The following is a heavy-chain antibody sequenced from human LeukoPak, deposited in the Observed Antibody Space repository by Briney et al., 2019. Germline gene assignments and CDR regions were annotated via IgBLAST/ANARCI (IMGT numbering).Heavy chain of an antibody. V-gene: IGHV1-2*02. CDR2: ITPNSGGT. J-gene: IGHJ6*02. CDR1: GFAFIDYY. CDR3: ARSGLVQSAHGTYYIHNGLDV. D-gene: IGHD3-22*01. Sequence: ASVKVSCKASGFAFIDYYIHWVRQAPGHGLEWMGWITPNSGGTNYAQKFQGRFTMTGDTSLSTAYMELPRLTPDDTALYYCARSGLVQSAHGTYYIHNGLDVWGQGTRVTVSS.